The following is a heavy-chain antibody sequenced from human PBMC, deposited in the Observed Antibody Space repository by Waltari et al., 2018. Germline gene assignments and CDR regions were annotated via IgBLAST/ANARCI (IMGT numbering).Heavy chain of an antibody. Sequence: QVQLQQWGAGLLKPSETLSLTCAVYGGSFSGYYWSWISKPPGKGLEWIGESNHSVTTTYTPSLKSRVTISVDTSKNQFSLNLCSVTAADTSVYYCARAVHGFWSGYHRGYGMDVWGQGTTVTVSS. CDR3: ARAVHGFWSGYHRGYGMDV. D-gene: IGHD3-3*01. V-gene: IGHV4-34*01. CDR1: GGSFSGYY. J-gene: IGHJ6*02. CDR2: SNHSVTT.